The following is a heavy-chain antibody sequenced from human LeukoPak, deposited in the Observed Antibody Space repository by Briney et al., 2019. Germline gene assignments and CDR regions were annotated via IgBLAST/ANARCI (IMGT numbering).Heavy chain of an antibody. CDR3: ARSSLRYCSSTSCYHGTGFDY. Sequence: GGSLRLSCAASGFTFSSYAMHWVRQAPGKGLEWVAVISYDGSNKYYADSVKGRFTISRDNSKNTLYLQMNSLRAEDTAVYYCARSSLRYCSSTSCYHGTGFDYWGQGTLVTASS. CDR2: ISYDGSNK. J-gene: IGHJ4*02. D-gene: IGHD2-2*01. CDR1: GFTFSSYA. V-gene: IGHV3-30*01.